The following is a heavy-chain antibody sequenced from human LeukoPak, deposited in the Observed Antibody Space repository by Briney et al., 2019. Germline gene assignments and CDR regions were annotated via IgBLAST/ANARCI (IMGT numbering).Heavy chain of an antibody. CDR1: GGTFSSYA. D-gene: IGHD3-10*01. J-gene: IGHJ5*02. CDR3: AGGVLWFGEFPNWFDP. Sequence: SVKVSCKASGGTFSSYAISWVRQAPGQGLEWMGRIIPILGIANYAQKFQGRVTITAYKSTSTAYMELSSLRSEDTAVYYCAGGVLWFGEFPNWFDPWGQGTLDTVSS. CDR2: IIPILGIA. V-gene: IGHV1-69*04.